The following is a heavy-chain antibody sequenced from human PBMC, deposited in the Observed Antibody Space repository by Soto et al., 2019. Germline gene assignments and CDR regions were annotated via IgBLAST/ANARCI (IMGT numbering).Heavy chain of an antibody. CDR2: INSDGSTT. D-gene: IGHD1-26*01. V-gene: IGHV3-74*03. CDR1: GFAFSRYW. Sequence: EVQLVESGGGLVQPGGSLRLSCAASGFAFSRYWMHWVRQAPGKGLVWVARINSDGSTTTYADSVKGRFTISRDNAKNTLYLQMNSLSAEDKAVYYCATGTTGTYDWFDPWGQGSLVTVSS. CDR3: ATGTTGTYDWFDP. J-gene: IGHJ5*02.